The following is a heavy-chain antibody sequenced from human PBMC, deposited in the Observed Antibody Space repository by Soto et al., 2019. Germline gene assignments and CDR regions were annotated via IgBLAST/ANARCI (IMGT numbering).Heavy chain of an antibody. D-gene: IGHD3-10*01. CDR2: ISPYDGDT. CDR1: IYIFTTYG. CDR3: ARNPSDIAVTGSWFDP. V-gene: IGHV1-18*04. Sequence: ASVKVSCKASIYIFTTYGISWLRQAPGQGLEWMGCISPYDGDTYNGKPKYAQKFQGRVTMTADTSTSTAYMELTNLRYDDTAVYFCARNPSDIAVTGSWFDPWGQGTLVTVSS. J-gene: IGHJ5*02.